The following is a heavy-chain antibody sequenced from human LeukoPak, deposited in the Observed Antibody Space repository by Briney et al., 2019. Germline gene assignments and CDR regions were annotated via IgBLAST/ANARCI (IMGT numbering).Heavy chain of an antibody. CDR3: VRDKRDYYGSGSNFDY. CDR1: GYTFTGYY. D-gene: IGHD3-10*01. Sequence: ASVKVSCQASGYTFTGYYMHWVRQAPGQGLEWMGIINPSGGSTRYAQKFQGRVTLTRDTSTSTVHMELSSLGSWGPAVYYCVRDKRDYYGSGSNFDYWGQGTLVTVSS. J-gene: IGHJ4*02. V-gene: IGHV1-46*01. CDR2: INPSGGST.